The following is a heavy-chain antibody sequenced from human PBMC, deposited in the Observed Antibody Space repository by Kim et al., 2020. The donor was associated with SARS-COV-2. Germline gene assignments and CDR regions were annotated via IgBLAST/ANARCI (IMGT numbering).Heavy chain of an antibody. Sequence: KGRFTVSRDNAKNSLCLQMNSRRAEDTAVYYCARLNMVRGVIKGSWYFDLWGRGTLVTVSS. J-gene: IGHJ2*01. CDR3: ARLNMVRGVIKGSWYFDL. V-gene: IGHV3-11*06. D-gene: IGHD3-10*01.